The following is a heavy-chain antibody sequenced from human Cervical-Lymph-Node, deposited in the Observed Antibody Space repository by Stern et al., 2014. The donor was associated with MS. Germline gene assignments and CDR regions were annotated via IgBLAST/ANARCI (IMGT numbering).Heavy chain of an antibody. CDR1: GFTFSTYW. CDR3: ARDVGDY. Sequence: EVQLVESGAGLVQPGGSLRLSCAASGFTFSTYWMTWVRQAPGHGLEWVATIKPDGSEKYYVDSVKGRFTISRDNAKNLMYLQLSRLKAEETAMYYCARDVGDYWGHGTLVTVSS. CDR2: IKPDGSEK. J-gene: IGHJ4*01. D-gene: IGHD2-15*01. V-gene: IGHV3-7*01.